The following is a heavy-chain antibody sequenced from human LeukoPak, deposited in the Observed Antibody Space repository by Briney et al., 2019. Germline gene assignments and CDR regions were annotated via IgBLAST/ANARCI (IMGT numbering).Heavy chain of an antibody. V-gene: IGHV3-48*01. CDR3: ARDYKYAFDN. Sequence: GGSLRLSCAASGFTFSDYSMNWVRQAPGKGLEWISYIGIDSGNTNYADSVKGRFTISGDKAKDSLYLQMYSLRVEDTAVYYCARDYKYAFDNWGQGTLVTVSS. D-gene: IGHD5-24*01. J-gene: IGHJ4*02. CDR1: GFTFSDYS. CDR2: IGIDSGNT.